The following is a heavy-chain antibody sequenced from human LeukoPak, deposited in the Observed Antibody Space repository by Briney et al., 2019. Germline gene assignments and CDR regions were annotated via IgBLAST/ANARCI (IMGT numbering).Heavy chain of an antibody. CDR1: GGSFSGYY. J-gene: IGHJ4*02. CDR2: INHSGST. CDR3: ARAEYSSGWYE. D-gene: IGHD6-19*01. V-gene: IGHV4-34*01. Sequence: PSETLSLTCAVYGGSFSGYYWSWIRQPPGKGLEWIGEINHSGSTNYNPSLKSRVTISVDTSKNQFSLKLSSVTAADTAVSYCARAEYSSGWYEWGQGTLVTVSS.